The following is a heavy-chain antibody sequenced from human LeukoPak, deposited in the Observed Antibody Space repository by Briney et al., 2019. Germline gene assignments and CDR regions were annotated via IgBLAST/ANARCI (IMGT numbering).Heavy chain of an antibody. CDR1: GFTVSSNY. Sequence: GGSLRLSCAASGFTVSSNYMSWVRQAPGKGLEWVSVIYSGGSTYYADSVKGRFTISRHNSKNTLYLQMNSLRAEDTAVYYCARDRWYYDSSGYSPDAFDIWGQGTMVTVSS. CDR3: ARDRWYYDSSGYSPDAFDI. CDR2: IYSGGST. V-gene: IGHV3-53*04. J-gene: IGHJ3*02. D-gene: IGHD3-22*01.